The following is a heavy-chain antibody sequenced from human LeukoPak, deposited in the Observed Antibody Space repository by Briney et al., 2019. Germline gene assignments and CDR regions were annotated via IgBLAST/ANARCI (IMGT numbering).Heavy chain of an antibody. CDR3: ATVQYSGIHY. CDR1: GFTFSDYY. V-gene: IGHV3-11*01. CDR2: ISSSGSTI. D-gene: IGHD1-26*01. J-gene: IGHJ4*02. Sequence: GGSLRLSCAASGFTFSDYYMSWIRQAPGKGLEWVSYISSSGSTIYYADSVKGRFTISRDNSKNTLYLQMNSLRAEDTAVYYCATVQYSGIHYWGQGTLVTVSS.